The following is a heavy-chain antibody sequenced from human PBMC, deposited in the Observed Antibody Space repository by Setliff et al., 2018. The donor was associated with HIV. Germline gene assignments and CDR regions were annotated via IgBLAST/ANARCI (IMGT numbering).Heavy chain of an antibody. D-gene: IGHD3-22*01. J-gene: IGHJ4*02. CDR1: GDSISSNAYH. V-gene: IGHV4-61*08. CDR2: IFYSGST. CDR3: ARDRVEYDNSGYYNDYFDS. Sequence: PSETLSLTCNVSGDSISSNAYHWSWIRQHPGKGLDWIAHIFYSGSTNYNPSLKSRVTISIDTSKNQFSLKLSSVTAADTAVYYCARDRVEYDNSGYYNDYFDSWGQGTLVTVSS.